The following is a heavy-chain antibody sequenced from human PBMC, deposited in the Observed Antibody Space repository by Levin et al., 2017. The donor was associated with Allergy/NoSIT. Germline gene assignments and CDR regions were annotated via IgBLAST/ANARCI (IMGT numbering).Heavy chain of an antibody. Sequence: GGSLRLSCAASGFTFSSYSMNWVRQAPGKGLEWVSSISSSSSYIYYADSVKGRFTFSRDNAKNSLYLQMNSLRAEDTAVYYCARSSPYSNPLREKSRPFDYWGQGTLVSVSS. D-gene: IGHD6-13*01. CDR2: ISSSSSYI. CDR1: GFTFSSYS. V-gene: IGHV3-21*01. CDR3: ARSSPYSNPLREKSRPFDY. J-gene: IGHJ4*02.